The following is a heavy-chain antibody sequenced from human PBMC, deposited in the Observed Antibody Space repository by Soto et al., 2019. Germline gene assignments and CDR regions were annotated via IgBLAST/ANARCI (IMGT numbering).Heavy chain of an antibody. J-gene: IGHJ4*02. D-gene: IGHD4-17*01. CDR2: IYSDGSAT. V-gene: IGHV3-74*03. CDR3: ARGNYGGFDY. CDR1: GFTFSYYW. Sequence: EVQPVESGGGLVEPGGSLRLSCAASGFTFSYYWMHWVRQTPEKGLVWVARIYSDGSATTYADSVKGRFTISRDNSKNTLYLQRNRLRADDAAGYYCARGNYGGFDYWGQGTRVTVSS.